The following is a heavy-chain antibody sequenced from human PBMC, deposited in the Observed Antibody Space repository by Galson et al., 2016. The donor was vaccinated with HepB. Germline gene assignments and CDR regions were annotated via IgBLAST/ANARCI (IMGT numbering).Heavy chain of an antibody. CDR3: TVAASYDFWSGYYMLDP. CDR1: GFSFSHAW. CDR2: IKSKTDGGTT. J-gene: IGHJ5*02. D-gene: IGHD3-3*01. Sequence: SLRLSCAASGFSFSHAWMHWVRQAPGKGLEWVGRIKSKTDGGTTDYAAPVKGRFAISRDNSKDTLYLQMNRLKTEDTGVYYCTVAASYDFWSGYYMLDPWSQGTLVTVSS. V-gene: IGHV3-15*07.